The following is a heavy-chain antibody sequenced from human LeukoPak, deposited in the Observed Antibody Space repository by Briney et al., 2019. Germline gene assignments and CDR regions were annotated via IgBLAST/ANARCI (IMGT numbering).Heavy chain of an antibody. CDR2: INPNSGGT. CDR3: ARDRSKYQLLYSWFDP. D-gene: IGHD2-2*02. Sequence: ASVKVSCKASGYTFTGYYMHRVRQAPGQGLEWMGWINPNSGGTNYAQKFQGRVTMTRDTSISTAYMELSRLRSDDTAVYYCARDRSKYQLLYSWFDPWGQGTLVTVSS. V-gene: IGHV1-2*02. J-gene: IGHJ5*02. CDR1: GYTFTGYY.